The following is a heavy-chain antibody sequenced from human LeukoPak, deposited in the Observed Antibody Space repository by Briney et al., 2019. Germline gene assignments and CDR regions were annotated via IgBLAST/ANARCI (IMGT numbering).Heavy chain of an antibody. Sequence: GGSLRLSCAASGFTFSSYEMNWVRQAPGKGLEWVSYISSSGSTIYYADSVKGLFPISRDNAKNSLYLQMNSLRAEDTAVYYCAELGITMIGGVWGKGTTVTISS. CDR1: GFTFSSYE. CDR3: AELGITMIGGV. V-gene: IGHV3-48*03. J-gene: IGHJ6*04. D-gene: IGHD3-10*02. CDR2: ISSSGSTI.